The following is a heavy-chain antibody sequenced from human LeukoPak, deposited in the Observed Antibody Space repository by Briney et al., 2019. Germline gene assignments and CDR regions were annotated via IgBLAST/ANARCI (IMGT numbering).Heavy chain of an antibody. V-gene: IGHV3-15*01. Sequence: GGSLRLACAGSGFTFSNAWMSWVGQAPGKGLEWVCRIKSKTDGGTTDYAAPVKGRFTISRDDSKNTLYLQMNSLKTEDTAVYYCTTFDDFWSGYPDYWSQGTLVTVSS. CDR1: GFTFSNAW. D-gene: IGHD3-3*01. CDR2: IKSKTDGGTT. J-gene: IGHJ4*02. CDR3: TTFDDFWSGYPDY.